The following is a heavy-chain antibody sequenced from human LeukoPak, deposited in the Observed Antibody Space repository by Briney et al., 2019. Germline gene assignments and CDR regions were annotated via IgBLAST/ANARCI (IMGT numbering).Heavy chain of an antibody. J-gene: IGHJ4*02. CDR3: AREQAAAGRAYFDY. D-gene: IGHD6-13*01. CDR1: GFTFSSDS. Sequence: AGGSLRLSCAASGFTFSSDSMNWVRQAPGKGPEWVSSISSSSSYIYYANSVKGRFTISRDNTKNLLYLQMNSLRAEDTAVYYCAREQAAAGRAYFDYWRQGTLVTVSS. V-gene: IGHV3-21*01. CDR2: ISSSSSYI.